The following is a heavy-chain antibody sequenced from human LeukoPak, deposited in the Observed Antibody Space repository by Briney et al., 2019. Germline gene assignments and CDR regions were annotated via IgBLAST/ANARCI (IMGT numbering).Heavy chain of an antibody. J-gene: IGHJ5*02. D-gene: IGHD6-13*01. V-gene: IGHV4-4*07. CDR3: ARAVELAADGTSNNWFDP. CDR1: GGSISSYY. CDR2: IYTSGST. Sequence: SETLSLTCTVSGGSISSYYWSWIRQPAGKGLEWIGRIYTSGSTNYNPSLKSRVTMSVATSKNQLSLKLSSVTAADTAVYYCARAVELAADGTSNNWFDPWGQGTLVTVSS.